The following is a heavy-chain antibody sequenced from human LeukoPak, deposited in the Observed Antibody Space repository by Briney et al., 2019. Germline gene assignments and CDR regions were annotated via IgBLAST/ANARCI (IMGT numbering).Heavy chain of an antibody. CDR1: GGTFSSYA. CDR2: IIPIFGTA. D-gene: IGHD4-11*01. CDR3: ARGYSRNPYYFDY. Sequence: GASVKVSCKASGGTFSSYAISWVRQAPGQGLELMGRIIPIFGTANYAQKFQGRVTITTDESTSTAYMELSSLRPEDTAVYYCARGYSRNPYYFDYWGQGTLVTVSS. V-gene: IGHV1-69*05. J-gene: IGHJ4*02.